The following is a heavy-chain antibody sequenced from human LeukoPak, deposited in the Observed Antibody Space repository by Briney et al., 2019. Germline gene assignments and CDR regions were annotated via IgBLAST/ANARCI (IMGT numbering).Heavy chain of an antibody. CDR3: ARHFQNDYLDY. J-gene: IGHJ4*02. D-gene: IGHD4/OR15-4a*01. V-gene: IGHV1-8*01. CDR1: GYTFTSYD. CDR2: MNPNSGNT. Sequence: ASVKVSCKASGYTFTSYDINWVRQATGQGLEWMGWMNPNSGNTGCARKFQGRVTMTRNTSISTAYMELSSLRSEDTAVYYCARHFQNDYLDYWGQGTLVTVSS.